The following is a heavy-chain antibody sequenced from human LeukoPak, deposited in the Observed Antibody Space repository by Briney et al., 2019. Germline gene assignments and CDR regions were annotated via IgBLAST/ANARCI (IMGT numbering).Heavy chain of an antibody. CDR1: GGTFSSYA. D-gene: IGHD1-1*01. V-gene: IGHV1-69*13. CDR2: IIPIFGTA. J-gene: IGHJ5*02. Sequence: GASVKVSCKASGGTFSSYAISWVRQAPGQGLEWMGGIIPIFGTANYAQKFQGRVTITADESTSTAYMELSSLRSEDTAVYYCARDLYNWNDEVMAYNWFDPWGQGTLVTVSS. CDR3: ARDLYNWNDEVMAYNWFDP.